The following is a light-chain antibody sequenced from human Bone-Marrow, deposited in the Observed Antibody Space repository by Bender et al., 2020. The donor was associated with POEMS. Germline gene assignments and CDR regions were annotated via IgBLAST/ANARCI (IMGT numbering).Light chain of an antibody. J-gene: IGLJ2*01. CDR3: QAWDSSTEV. Sequence: SYDLTQPPSLSVSPRQTASITCSGDNLGDSYVCWYQQKPGQSPVLVIYQDTRRPSGIPERFSGSSSGNTATLTISGTQALDEADYYCQAWDSSTEVFGGGTKLTVL. CDR1: NLGDSY. V-gene: IGLV3-1*01. CDR2: QDT.